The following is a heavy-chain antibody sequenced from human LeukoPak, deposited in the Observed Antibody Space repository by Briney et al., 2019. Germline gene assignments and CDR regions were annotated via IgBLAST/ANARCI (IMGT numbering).Heavy chain of an antibody. J-gene: IGHJ4*02. CDR1: GFTFSNAW. V-gene: IGHV3-15*01. Sequence: GGSLRLSCAASGFTFSNAWISWVRQAPGKGLEWIGRIKSKTDGETTDYAASVKGRFTISRDDSKNTLYLQMNSLKTEDTAVYYCTTACCGVDPPHYWGQGTLVTVFS. CDR3: TTACCGVDPPHY. CDR2: IKSKTDGETT. D-gene: IGHD2-21*02.